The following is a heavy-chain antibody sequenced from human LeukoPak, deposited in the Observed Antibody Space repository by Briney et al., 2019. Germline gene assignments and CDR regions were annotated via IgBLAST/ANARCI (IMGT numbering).Heavy chain of an antibody. CDR2: ISSSSSTI. CDR3: ARDPTYYDFWSHFDY. CDR1: GFTFSSYS. V-gene: IGHV3-48*01. Sequence: SGGSLRLSCAASGFTFSSYSMNWVRQAPGKGLEWVSYISSSSSTIYYADSVKGRFTISRDNAKNSLYLQMNSLRAEDTAVYYCARDPTYYDFWSHFDYWGQGTLVTVSS. J-gene: IGHJ4*02. D-gene: IGHD3-3*01.